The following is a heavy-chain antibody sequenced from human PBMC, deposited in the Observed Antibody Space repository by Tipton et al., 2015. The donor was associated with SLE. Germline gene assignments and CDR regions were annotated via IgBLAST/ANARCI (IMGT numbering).Heavy chain of an antibody. J-gene: IGHJ4*02. CDR1: GGSIRTYY. CDR2: IHTSGSN. Sequence: TLSLTCTVSGGSIRTYYWSWIRQPPGKGLEWIGYIHTSGSNNYNPSLNSRVTIYVDTSKNQFSLKLTSVTAADTAVYYCARGYIEMTTWGQGNLVTVSS. CDR3: ARGYIEMTT. V-gene: IGHV4-4*08. D-gene: IGHD5-24*01.